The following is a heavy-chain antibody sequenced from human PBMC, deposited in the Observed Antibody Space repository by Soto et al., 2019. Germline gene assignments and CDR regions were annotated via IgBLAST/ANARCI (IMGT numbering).Heavy chain of an antibody. CDR1: GYTFTSYY. V-gene: IGHV1-46*01. CDR3: ARVGSYDSDLGYYYYGMDV. Sequence: QVQLVQSGAEVKKPGASVKVSCKASGYTFTSYYMHWVRQAPGQGLEWMGIINPSGGSTSYAQKFQVRVTMTRDTSTSTVYMELSSLRSEDTAVYYCARVGSYDSDLGYYYYGMDVWGQGTTVTVSS. D-gene: IGHD5-12*01. J-gene: IGHJ6*02. CDR2: INPSGGST.